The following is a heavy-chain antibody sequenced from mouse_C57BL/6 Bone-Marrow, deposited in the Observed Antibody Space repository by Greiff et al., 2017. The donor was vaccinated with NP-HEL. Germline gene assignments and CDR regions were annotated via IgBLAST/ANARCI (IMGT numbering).Heavy chain of an antibody. CDR3: AIWSLRGYYAMDY. J-gene: IGHJ4*01. Sequence: QVQLQQPGAELVMPGASVKLSCKASGYTFTSYWMHWVKQRPGQGLEWIGEIDPSDSYTNYNQKFKGKSTLTVDKSSSTAYMQLSSLTSEDSAVYYCAIWSLRGYYAMDYWGQGTSVTVSS. CDR2: IDPSDSYT. CDR1: GYTFTSYW. V-gene: IGHV1-69*01. D-gene: IGHD2-1*01.